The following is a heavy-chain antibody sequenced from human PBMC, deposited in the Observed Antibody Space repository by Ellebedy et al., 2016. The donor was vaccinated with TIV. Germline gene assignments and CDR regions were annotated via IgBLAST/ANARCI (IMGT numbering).Heavy chain of an antibody. J-gene: IGHJ1*01. CDR3: VADLASVGQ. D-gene: IGHD1-26*01. V-gene: IGHV1-69*10. CDR1: GGSFSSYV. CDR2: IIPVLETP. Sequence: AASVKVSCKASGGSFSSYVISWVRQAPGQGLEWMGGIIPVLETPNYAQKFQGRLTVSADKSTNTAYMELRSLTSEDTAVYYCVADLASVGQWGQGTLVIVSS.